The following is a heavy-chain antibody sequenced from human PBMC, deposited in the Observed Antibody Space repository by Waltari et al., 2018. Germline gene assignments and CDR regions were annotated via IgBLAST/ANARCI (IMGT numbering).Heavy chain of an antibody. CDR1: VGSISSSSYY. CDR3: ARLRVITMIVVVIAYFDY. V-gene: IGHV4-39*01. J-gene: IGHJ4*02. CDR2: IYYSGST. D-gene: IGHD3-22*01. Sequence: QLQLQESGPGLVKPSETLSLTCTVSVGSISSSSYYWGWIRQPPGQGLEWIGSIYYSGSTYYNPSLKSRVTISVDTSKNQFSLKLSSVTAADTAVYYCARLRVITMIVVVIAYFDYWGQGTLVTVSS.